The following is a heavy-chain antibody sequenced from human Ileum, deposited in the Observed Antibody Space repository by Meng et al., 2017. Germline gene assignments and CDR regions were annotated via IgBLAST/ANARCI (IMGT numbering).Heavy chain of an antibody. J-gene: IGHJ6*02. CDR2: INKDGTEE. V-gene: IGHV3-7*01. CDR3: ATKADPGHGMAV. CDR1: GFSFSSFW. Sequence: GSLRLSCVASGFSFSSFWMAWVRQAPGKGLEWVGNINKDGTEENYVESVKGRFTTSRDNAKSSLHLQMNSLRAEDTAVYYCATKADPGHGMAVWGQGTTVTVSS.